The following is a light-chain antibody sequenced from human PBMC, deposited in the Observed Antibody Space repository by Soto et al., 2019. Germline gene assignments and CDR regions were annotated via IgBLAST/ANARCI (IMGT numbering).Light chain of an antibody. CDR1: QSISSY. J-gene: IGKJ1*01. CDR3: QQRYSTPRT. CDR2: AAS. V-gene: IGKV1-39*01. Sequence: DIQMTQSPSSLAASVGDRVTITCRASQSISSYLNWYQQKPGKAPKLLISAASSLQSGVPSRFSGSGSGTDFTLTISTLQPEDFSTYYCQQRYSTPRTFGQGTKVEIK.